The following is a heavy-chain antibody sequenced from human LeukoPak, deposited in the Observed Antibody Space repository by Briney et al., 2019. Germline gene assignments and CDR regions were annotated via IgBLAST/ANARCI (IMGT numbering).Heavy chain of an antibody. J-gene: IGHJ4*02. CDR3: ARGLLIAAAKIMGY. V-gene: IGHV1-8*03. CDR1: GGTFSSYA. D-gene: IGHD6-13*01. CDR2: MNPNSGNT. Sequence: ASVKVSCNASGGTFSSYAISWVRQATGQGLEWMGWMNPNSGNTGYAQKFQGRVTITRNTSISTAYMELSSLRSEDTAVYYCARGLLIAAAKIMGYWGQGTLVTVSS.